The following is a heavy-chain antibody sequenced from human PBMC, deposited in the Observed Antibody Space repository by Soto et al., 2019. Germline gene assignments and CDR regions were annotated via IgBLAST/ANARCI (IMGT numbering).Heavy chain of an antibody. D-gene: IGHD4-4*01. CDR1: GFTFSDYY. V-gene: IGHV3-11*01. CDR2: ISSSGSTI. Sequence: GGSLRLSCAASGFTFSDYYMSWIRQAPGKGLEWVSYISSSGSTIYYADSVKGRFTISRDNAKNSLYLQMNSLRAEDTAVYYCARVSRGNYSFWFDPWGQGTLVTVSS. J-gene: IGHJ5*02. CDR3: ARVSRGNYSFWFDP.